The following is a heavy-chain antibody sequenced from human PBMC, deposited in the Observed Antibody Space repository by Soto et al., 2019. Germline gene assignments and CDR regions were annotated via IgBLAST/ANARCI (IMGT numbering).Heavy chain of an antibody. V-gene: IGHV3-48*04. Sequence: EVQLLESGGGLVQPGGSLRLSCSASGFTLNSHVMSWVRQAPGKGLEWVSVISSTTNYIYYADSMKGRFTVSRDNAKNSVYLEMNSLSAEDTAVYYCARESEDLTSNFDYWGQGTLVTVSS. CDR1: GFTLNSHV. CDR3: ARESEDLTSNFDY. CDR2: ISSTTNYI. J-gene: IGHJ4*02.